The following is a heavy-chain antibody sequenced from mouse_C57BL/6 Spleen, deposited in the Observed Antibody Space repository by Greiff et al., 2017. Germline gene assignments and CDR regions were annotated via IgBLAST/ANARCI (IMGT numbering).Heavy chain of an antibody. CDR1: GSTFPSYW. J-gene: IGHJ2*01. Sequence: VKLQQPGPELVKPGASVKLSCKASGSTFPSYWMHWVKQRPGRGLEWIGNINPSNGGTNYNEKFKSKATLTVDKSSSTAYMQLSSLTSEDSAVYYCARGEYYGSSLDYWGQGTTLTVSS. D-gene: IGHD1-1*01. CDR3: ARGEYYGSSLDY. V-gene: IGHV1-53*01. CDR2: INPSNGGT.